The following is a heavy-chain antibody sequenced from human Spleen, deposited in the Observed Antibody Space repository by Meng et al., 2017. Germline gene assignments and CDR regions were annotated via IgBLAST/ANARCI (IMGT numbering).Heavy chain of an antibody. CDR3: ARDGLDGQWLIPGY. D-gene: IGHD6-19*01. Sequence: VHLRLSGPALWKSLATPAPTSSVSGASFTTYCWSWRRQSPWKGLEWFGYMYYSGNTDYNPSLKSRVTMSLDRSKNQFSLKLNSVTAADTAVYYCARDGLDGQWLIPGYWGQGALVTVSS. CDR1: GASFTTYC. CDR2: MYYSGNT. J-gene: IGHJ4*02. V-gene: IGHV4-59*01.